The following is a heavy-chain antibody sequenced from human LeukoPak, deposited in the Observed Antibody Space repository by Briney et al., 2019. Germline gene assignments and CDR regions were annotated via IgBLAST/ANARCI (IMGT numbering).Heavy chain of an antibody. J-gene: IGHJ4*02. CDR2: INTDGSNT. CDR3: VVWGEDRSGHRFDF. D-gene: IGHD3-22*01. V-gene: IGHV3-74*01. CDR1: GFTFSNYA. Sequence: GGSLRLSCVGSGFTFSNYAMTWVRQAPGKGLMWVSRINTDGSNTHYADSVKGRFTISRDNAKNTLYLQMNGLRVEDTAVYYCVVWGEDRSGHRFDFWGQGTLVTVSS.